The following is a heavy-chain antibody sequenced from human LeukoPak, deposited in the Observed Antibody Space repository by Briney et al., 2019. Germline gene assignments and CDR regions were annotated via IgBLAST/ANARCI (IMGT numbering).Heavy chain of an antibody. CDR3: AGPMGPAAIFGFDY. CDR2: INNAGVNT. CDR1: GFTFRDYG. J-gene: IGHJ4*02. D-gene: IGHD2-2*01. V-gene: IGHV3-11*06. Sequence: GGSLRLSCAASGFTFRDYGMSWVRQAPGKGLEWVSSINNAGVNTHYADSVKGRFTISRDNAKKSLYLQMNSLRAEDTAVYYCAGPMGPAAIFGFDYWGQGTLVTVSS.